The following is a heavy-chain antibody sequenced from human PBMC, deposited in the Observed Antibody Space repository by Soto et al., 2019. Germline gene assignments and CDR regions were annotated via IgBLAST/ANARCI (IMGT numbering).Heavy chain of an antibody. V-gene: IGHV4-30-4*01. Sequence: NPSETLSLTCTVSGGSISSGDYYWSWIRQPPGKGLEWIGYIYYSGSTYYNPSLKSRVTISVDTSKNQFSLKLSSVTAADTAVYYCARRLSSGYYRGGMDYWGQGTLVTVSS. CDR3: ARRLSSGYYRGGMDY. CDR1: GGSISSGDYY. D-gene: IGHD3-22*01. CDR2: IYYSGST. J-gene: IGHJ4*02.